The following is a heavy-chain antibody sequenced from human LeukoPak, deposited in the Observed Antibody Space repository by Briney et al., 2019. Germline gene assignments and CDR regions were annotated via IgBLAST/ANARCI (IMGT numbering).Heavy chain of an antibody. CDR1: GFTFSDYY. J-gene: IGHJ1*01. D-gene: IGHD6-13*01. CDR2: ISSSDTTI. Sequence: GGSLRLSCAASGFTFSDYYMSWIRQAPGKGLEWVSYISSSDTTISYADSVKGRFTISRDNAKKSLYLQMNSLRAEDTAVYYCARGWYDSSWHTHFQHWGQGTLVTVSS. CDR3: ARGWYDSSWHTHFQH. V-gene: IGHV3-11*01.